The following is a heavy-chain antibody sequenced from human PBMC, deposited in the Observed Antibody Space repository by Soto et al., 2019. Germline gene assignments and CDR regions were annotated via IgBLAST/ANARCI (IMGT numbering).Heavy chain of an antibody. J-gene: IGHJ3*02. CDR2: IYYRGST. D-gene: IGHD3-10*01. CDR3: ARDPPGVRGSGAFDI. Sequence: QVQLQESGPGLVKPSQTLSLTCTVSGGSISSGGYYWSWIRQHPGKGLEWIGYIYYRGSTYYNPSRKRRVTISVDTSKNQFALKLSSVTAADTAVYYCARDPPGVRGSGAFDIWGQGTMVTVSA. V-gene: IGHV4-31*03. CDR1: GGSISSGGYY.